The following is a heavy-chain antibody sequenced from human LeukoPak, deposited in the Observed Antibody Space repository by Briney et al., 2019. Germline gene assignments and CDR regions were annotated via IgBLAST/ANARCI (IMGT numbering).Heavy chain of an antibody. CDR3: ARHVRARGSSGHDGGLDF. CDR1: GXSISSSSHY. J-gene: IGHJ4*02. V-gene: IGHV4-39*01. Sequence: PSETLSLTCTVSGXSISSSSHYWGWVRQPPGKGLEWLVSIYYSGTADYNASLKSLFTETSDTNKKKFFLKLSSVNAADTAVYYCARHVRARGSSGHDGGLDFWGQGTLVTVSS. D-gene: IGHD6-13*01. CDR2: IYYSGTA.